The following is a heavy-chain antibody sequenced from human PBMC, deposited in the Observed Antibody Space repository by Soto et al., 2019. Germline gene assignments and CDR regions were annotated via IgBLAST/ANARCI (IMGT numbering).Heavy chain of an antibody. CDR2: ISGSGGST. D-gene: IGHD3-10*01. J-gene: IGHJ6*02. V-gene: IGHV3-23*01. Sequence: LRLSCAASGFTFSSYAMSWVRQAPGKGLEWVSAISGSGGSTYYADSVKGRFTISRDNSKNTLYLQMNSLRAEDTAVYYCAKDSGATGYYYYYGMDVWGQGTTVTVSS. CDR1: GFTFSSYA. CDR3: AKDSGATGYYYYYGMDV.